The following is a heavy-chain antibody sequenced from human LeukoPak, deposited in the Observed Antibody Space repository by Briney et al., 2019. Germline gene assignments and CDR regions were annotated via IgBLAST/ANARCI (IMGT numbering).Heavy chain of an antibody. CDR3: ARESAYSSGYEFDY. Sequence: ASVKVSCKASGGTFSNYAISWVRHAPGQGLEWMGRIIPILNIGNYAQKFQGRVTITADKSTSTAYMELSSLRSEDTAVYYCARESAYSSGYEFDYWGQGTLVTVSS. J-gene: IGHJ4*02. D-gene: IGHD5-18*01. CDR1: GGTFSNYA. V-gene: IGHV1-69*04. CDR2: IIPILNIG.